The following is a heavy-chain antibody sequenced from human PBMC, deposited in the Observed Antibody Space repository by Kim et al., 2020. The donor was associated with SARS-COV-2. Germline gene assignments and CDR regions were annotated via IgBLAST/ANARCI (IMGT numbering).Heavy chain of an antibody. D-gene: IGHD2-15*01. Sequence: GGSLRLSCAASGFTFSSYWMHWVRQAPGKGLVWVSHIVGRWRSTSYADSVKGRFTISRDNAKNTLYLQMNTVRAEDTAVYYCVRDRKFHVVVKLNHGAF. CDR1: GFTFSSYW. CDR2: IVGRWRST. J-gene: IGHJ3*01. V-gene: IGHV3-74*01. CDR3: VRDRKFHVVVKLNHGAF.